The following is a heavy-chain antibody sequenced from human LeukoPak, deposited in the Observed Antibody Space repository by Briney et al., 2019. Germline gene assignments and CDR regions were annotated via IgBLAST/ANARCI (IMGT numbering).Heavy chain of an antibody. Sequence: SGGSLRLSCAASGFTFSNYNINWVRQAPGKGLEWVSYISDNTGTIYYADSVQGRFTISRDNAKNSLFLQMNSLRAEDTAVYYCARIQGSDGDYGYYFDYWGRGTLVTVSS. CDR2: ISDNTGTI. V-gene: IGHV3-48*01. CDR3: ARIQGSDGDYGYYFDY. CDR1: GFTFSNYN. J-gene: IGHJ4*02. D-gene: IGHD4-17*01.